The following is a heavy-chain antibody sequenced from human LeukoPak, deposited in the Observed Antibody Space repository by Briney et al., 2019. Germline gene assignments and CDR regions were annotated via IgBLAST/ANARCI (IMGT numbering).Heavy chain of an antibody. CDR1: GFTFSSYS. V-gene: IGHV3-21*01. J-gene: IGHJ6*02. CDR2: ISSSSSYI. Sequence: GGSLRLSCAASGFTFSSYSMNWVRQAPGKGLEWVSSISSSSSYIYYADSVKGRFTISRDNAKNSLYLQMNSLRAEDTAVYYYASSQRGDYADYYYYYGMDVWGQGTTVTVSS. CDR3: ASSQRGDYADYYYYYGMDV. D-gene: IGHD4-17*01.